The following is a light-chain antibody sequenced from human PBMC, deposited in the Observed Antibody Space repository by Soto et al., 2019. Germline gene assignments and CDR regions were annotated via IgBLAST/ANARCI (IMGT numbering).Light chain of an antibody. CDR2: VNSDGSH. J-gene: IGLJ2*01. V-gene: IGLV4-69*01. CDR1: SGHSSYA. Sequence: QLVLTQSPSASASLGASVKLTCTLSSGHSSYAIAWHQQQPEKGPRYLMKVNSDGSHSKGDGIPDRFSGSSSGAERYLTISSRQSEDEADYYCQTWGTADVVFGGGTKVTVL. CDR3: QTWGTADVV.